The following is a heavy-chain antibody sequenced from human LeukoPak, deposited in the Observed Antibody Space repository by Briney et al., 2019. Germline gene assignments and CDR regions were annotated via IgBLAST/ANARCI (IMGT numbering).Heavy chain of an antibody. CDR1: GFTISDYW. J-gene: IGHJ4*02. D-gene: IGHD2/OR15-2a*01. Sequence: GGSLRLSCAGSGFTISDYWMSWVRQAPGKGLEWVANIKQDGSEKYYVDSVKGRFTISRDNAKNSLYLQMNSLRAEDTAVYYCARAMMSFQSFDYWGQGTLVTVSS. CDR3: ARAMMSFQSFDY. CDR2: IKQDGSEK. V-gene: IGHV3-7*01.